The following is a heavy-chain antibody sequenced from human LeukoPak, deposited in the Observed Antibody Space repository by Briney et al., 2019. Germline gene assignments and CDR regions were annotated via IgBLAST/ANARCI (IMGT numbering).Heavy chain of an antibody. D-gene: IGHD2-15*01. J-gene: IGHJ4*02. Sequence: PGGSLILSCAASGFTVSPNYMSWVRQAPGKGLEWVSVIYRGGSTYYADSVRDRFTISRDNSKNTLYLQMNSLRAEDTAVYYCASASCSGSSCYSGYFDYWGQGTLVTVSS. CDR1: GFTVSPNY. CDR2: IYRGGST. CDR3: ASASCSGSSCYSGYFDY. V-gene: IGHV3-53*01.